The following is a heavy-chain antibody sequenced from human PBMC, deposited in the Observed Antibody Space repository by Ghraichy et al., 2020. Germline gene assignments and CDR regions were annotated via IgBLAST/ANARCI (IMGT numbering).Heavy chain of an antibody. CDR1: GGSFSGYY. D-gene: IGHD4-17*01. V-gene: IGHV4-34*01. CDR3: ASAEYGDYSFDY. CDR2: INHSGST. Sequence: SETLSLTCAVYGGSFSGYYWSWIRQPPGKGLEWIGEINHSGSTNYNPSLKSRVTISVDTSKNQFSLKLSSVTAADTAVYYCASAEYGDYSFDYWGQGTLVTVSS. J-gene: IGHJ4*02.